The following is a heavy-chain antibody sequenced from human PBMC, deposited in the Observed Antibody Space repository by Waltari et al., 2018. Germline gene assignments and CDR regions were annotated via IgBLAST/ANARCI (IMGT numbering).Heavy chain of an antibody. Sequence: QLQLQESGPGLVKPSETLSLTCTVSGTSIRSTGYYWGWIRQPPGKGLEWIGSIYYSGSTSYNPSLKSRVTISVDTSKNQFSLKLSSVTAADTAVYYCARIATVTTYFDLWGRGTLVPVSS. CDR2: IYYSGST. CDR1: GTSIRSTGYY. J-gene: IGHJ2*01. V-gene: IGHV4-39*07. CDR3: ARIATVTTYFDL. D-gene: IGHD4-17*01.